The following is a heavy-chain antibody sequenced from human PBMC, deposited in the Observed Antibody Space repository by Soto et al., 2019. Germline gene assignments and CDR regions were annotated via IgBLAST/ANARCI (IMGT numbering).Heavy chain of an antibody. J-gene: IGHJ4*02. CDR3: AKDAPYYYDSSGYYGPFDY. Sequence: PGGSLRLSCTASGFTFIGYGIHWVRQAPGKGLEWVALISYDGSNKYYADSVKGRFTISRDNSKNTLYLQMNSLRAEDTAMYYCAKDAPYYYDSSGYYGPFDYWGQGTLVTVSS. V-gene: IGHV3-30*18. CDR2: ISYDGSNK. CDR1: GFTFIGYG. D-gene: IGHD3-22*01.